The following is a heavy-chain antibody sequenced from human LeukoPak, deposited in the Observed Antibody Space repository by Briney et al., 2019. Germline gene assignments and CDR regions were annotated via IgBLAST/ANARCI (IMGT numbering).Heavy chain of an antibody. D-gene: IGHD1-26*01. CDR3: AREGAVGSPREDALDI. V-gene: IGHV1-8*02. J-gene: IGHJ3*02. CDR1: GYTFTTYD. CDR2: MNPSSGNT. Sequence: ASVKVSCKASGYTFTTYDIHWVRQATGQGLEWMGWMNPSSGNTGYSQRFQGRVTMTRDTSRSTAYMELSSLRFDDTAVYYCAREGAVGSPREDALDIRGQGTVVTVSS.